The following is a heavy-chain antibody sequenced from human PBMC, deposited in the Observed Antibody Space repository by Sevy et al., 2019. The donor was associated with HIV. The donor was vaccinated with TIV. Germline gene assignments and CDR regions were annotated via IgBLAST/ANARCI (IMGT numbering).Heavy chain of an antibody. D-gene: IGHD4-4*01. CDR1: GFPFSSYA. CDR3: AKAHDYSNYWFDP. V-gene: IGHV3-23*01. CDR2: ISGSGGSS. Sequence: GGSLRLSCAASGFPFSSYAMSWVRQAPGKGLEWVSTISGSGGSSCYADSVKGRFTISRDNSKKTLYLQMNNLRADDTAVYYCAKAHDYSNYWFDPWGQGTLVTVSS. J-gene: IGHJ5*02.